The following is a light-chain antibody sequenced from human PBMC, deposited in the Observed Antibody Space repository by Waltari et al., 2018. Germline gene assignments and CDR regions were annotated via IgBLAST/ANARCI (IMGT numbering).Light chain of an antibody. CDR2: EVS. CDR3: SSYTSSSTPHVV. Sequence: QSALTQPASAPGSPGQSINIACTGTSSDAGGYNHVSCYQQHPGKAPELMIYEVSNRPSGVSNRFSGSKSGNTASLTISGLQAEDEADYYCSSYTSSSTPHVVFGGGTKLTVL. CDR1: SSDAGGYNH. V-gene: IGLV2-14*01. J-gene: IGLJ2*01.